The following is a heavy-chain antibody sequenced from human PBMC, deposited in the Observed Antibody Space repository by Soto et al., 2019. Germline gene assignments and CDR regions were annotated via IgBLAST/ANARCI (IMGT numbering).Heavy chain of an antibody. CDR1: GGSISSGGYS. D-gene: IGHD2-15*01. CDR2: MYHSGST. J-gene: IGHJ5*02. Sequence: PSETLSLTCTVSGGSISSGGYSWSWIRQPPGKGLEWIGYMYHSGSTYYNPSLKSRVNISVDKSNNQFSLMLRSVTAADTAVYYCATLPPRIVVVVTPIPTWGRGTLVTSPQ. V-gene: IGHV4-30-2*01. CDR3: ATLPPRIVVVVTPIPT.